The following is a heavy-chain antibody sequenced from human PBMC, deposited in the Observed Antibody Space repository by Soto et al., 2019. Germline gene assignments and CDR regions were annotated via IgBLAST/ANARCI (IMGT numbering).Heavy chain of an antibody. D-gene: IGHD6-13*01. CDR1: GYSISSGYY. CDR3: ARRLREAAALDRNRNWFDP. J-gene: IGHJ5*02. Sequence: PSETLSLTCAVSGYSISSGYYWGWIRQPPGKGLEWIGSIYHSGSTYYNPSLKSRVTISVDTSKNQFSLKLSSVTAADTAVYYCARRLREAAALDRNRNWFDPWGQGTLVTVSS. V-gene: IGHV4-38-2*01. CDR2: IYHSGST.